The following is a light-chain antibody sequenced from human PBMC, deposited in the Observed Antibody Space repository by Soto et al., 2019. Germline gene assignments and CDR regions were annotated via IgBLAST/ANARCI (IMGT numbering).Light chain of an antibody. CDR2: GAS. J-gene: IGKJ2*01. CDR1: QSVISDY. CDR3: QQYGTPPFT. Sequence: EIVLTQSPGTLSLSPGEGATLSCGASQSVISDYLAWYQQKPGQPPRLLIFGASSRPTDIPDRFSGSGSGTDFTLTIARLEPEEFGVYYCQQYGTPPFTFGQGTKLEIK. V-gene: IGKV3-20*01.